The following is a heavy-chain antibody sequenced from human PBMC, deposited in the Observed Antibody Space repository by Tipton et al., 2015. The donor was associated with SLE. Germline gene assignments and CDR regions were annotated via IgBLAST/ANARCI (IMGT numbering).Heavy chain of an antibody. CDR2: IYTTGRT. J-gene: IGHJ5*02. Sequence: TLSLTCTVSVASVTRSFYYWSWVRKPAGKGLEWIGNIYTTGRTDYNPPLKSRVTMSVDTSKNQFSLKLSSVTAADTAVYYCARVDDFPTTWRFDPWGQGTLVTVSS. CDR3: ARVDDFPTTWRFDP. D-gene: IGHD3-3*01. CDR1: VASVTRSFYY. V-gene: IGHV4-61*09.